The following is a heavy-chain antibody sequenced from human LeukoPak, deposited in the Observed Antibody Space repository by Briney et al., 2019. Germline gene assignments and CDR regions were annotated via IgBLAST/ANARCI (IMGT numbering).Heavy chain of an antibody. CDR3: TRGSGDSSGYGAFDI. J-gene: IGHJ3*02. CDR2: IYTSGST. D-gene: IGHD3-22*01. CDR1: GGSISSGSYY. V-gene: IGHV4-61*02. Sequence: SQTLSLTCTVSGGSISSGSYYWSWIRQPAGKGLEWIVRIYTSGSTNYNPSLKSRVTISVDTSKNQFSLKLSSVTAADTAVYYCTRGSGDSSGYGAFDIWGQGTMVTVSS.